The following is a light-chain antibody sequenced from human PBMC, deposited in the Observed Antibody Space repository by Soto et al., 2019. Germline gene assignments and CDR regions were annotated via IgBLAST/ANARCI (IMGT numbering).Light chain of an antibody. V-gene: IGKV1-39*01. J-gene: IGKJ1*01. CDR2: GAS. Sequence: DIQMTQSPSSLSASVGDRVTITCRASQSIKNYLNWYQQKLGKAPELLIYGASSLQSGVPSRFSGSGSGTDFTLTISSLQPEDSATYFCQQSYSTPRTFGQGTKVEIK. CDR3: QQSYSTPRT. CDR1: QSIKNY.